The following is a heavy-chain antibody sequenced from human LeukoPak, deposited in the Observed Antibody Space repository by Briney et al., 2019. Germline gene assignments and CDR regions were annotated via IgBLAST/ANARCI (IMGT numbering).Heavy chain of an antibody. CDR1: GGSISSYY. V-gene: IGHV4-59*08. CDR3: ARYSAWFDP. CDR2: IYYSGST. J-gene: IGHJ5*02. D-gene: IGHD1-26*01. Sequence: SETLSLTCTVSGGSISSYYWSWIRQPPGKGLEWIGYIYYSGSTNYNPSPKSRVTISVDTSKNQFSLKLSSVTAADTAVYYCARYSAWFDPWGQGTLVTVSS.